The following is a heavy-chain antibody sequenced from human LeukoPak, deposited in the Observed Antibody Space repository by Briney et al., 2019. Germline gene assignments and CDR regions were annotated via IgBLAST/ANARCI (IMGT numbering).Heavy chain of an antibody. CDR3: APGEWFDS. Sequence: GGSLRLSCAASGFTFSSYGMHWVRQAPGKGLEWVAVISYDGSNKYYADSVKGRFTISRDNSKNTLYLQMNSLRAEDTAVYYCAPGEWFDSWGQGTLVTVSS. V-gene: IGHV3-30*03. CDR1: GFTFSSYG. D-gene: IGHD3-10*01. J-gene: IGHJ5*01. CDR2: ISYDGSNK.